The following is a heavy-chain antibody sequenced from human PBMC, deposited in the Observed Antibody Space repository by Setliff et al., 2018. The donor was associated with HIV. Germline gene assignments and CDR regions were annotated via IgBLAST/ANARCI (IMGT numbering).Heavy chain of an antibody. J-gene: IGHJ6*02. CDR1: GYNFVNYG. CDR3: ARQDYRYDGAIYQYYGLDV. D-gene: IGHD3-16*01. V-gene: IGHV1-18*01. CDR2: ISGYNAKT. Sequence: ASVKVSCKASGYNFVNYGISWVRQAPRQGLEWMGWISGYNAKTQYAQKVQGRVTMTTDTSTGTAYMELRSLRSDDTAVYFCARQDYRYDGAIYQYYGLDVWGQGTTVTV.